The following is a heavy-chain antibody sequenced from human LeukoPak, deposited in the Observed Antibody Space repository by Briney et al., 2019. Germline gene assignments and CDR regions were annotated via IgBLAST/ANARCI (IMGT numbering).Heavy chain of an antibody. CDR2: IYHSGST. D-gene: IGHD6-19*01. V-gene: IGHV4-4*02. Sequence: PSGTLSLTCAVSGGSISSSNWWSWVRQPPGKGLEWIGEIYHSGSTNYNPSLKSRVTISVDKSKNQFSLKLSSVTAADTAVYYCARDQAVAATGDYFDYWGQGTLVTVSS. CDR1: GGSISSSNW. J-gene: IGHJ4*02. CDR3: ARDQAVAATGDYFDY.